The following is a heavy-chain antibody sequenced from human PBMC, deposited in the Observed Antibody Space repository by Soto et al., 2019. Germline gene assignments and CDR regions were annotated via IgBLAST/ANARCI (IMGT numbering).Heavy chain of an antibody. J-gene: IGHJ5*02. V-gene: IGHV4-59*08. CDR3: ARHPSDFWSEKSMYNWFDP. CDR1: GGSISSYY. D-gene: IGHD3-3*01. CDR2: IYYSGST. Sequence: PSETLSLTCTVSGGSISSYYWSWIRQPPGKGLEWIGYIYYSGSTNYNPSLKSRVTISVDTSKNQFSLKLSSVTAADTAVYYCARHPSDFWSEKSMYNWFDPWGRGTLVTVSS.